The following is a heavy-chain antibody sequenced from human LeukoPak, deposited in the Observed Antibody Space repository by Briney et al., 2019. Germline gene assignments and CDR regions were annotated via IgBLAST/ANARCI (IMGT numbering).Heavy chain of an antibody. CDR3: ARVDCISTSCPADY. CDR1: GGSMTSYY. V-gene: IGHV4-59*01. Sequence: SETLSLTCTVSGGSMTSYYWNWIRQPPEKGLEWIGFIFYSGSTNYNPSLKSRVTISVDTSRNQFSLKLSSVTAADTAIYYCARVDCISTSCPADYWGQGTLVTVSS. CDR2: IFYSGST. D-gene: IGHD2-2*01. J-gene: IGHJ4*02.